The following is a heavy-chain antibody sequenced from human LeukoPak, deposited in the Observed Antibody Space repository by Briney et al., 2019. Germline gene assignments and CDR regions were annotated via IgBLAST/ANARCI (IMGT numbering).Heavy chain of an antibody. Sequence: GASVKVSCKASGGTFSSYTISWVRQAPGQGLEWMGRIIPILGLANYAQKFQGRVTITADKSTSTAYMELSSLRSEDTAVYYCARDRGGSSSAFDPWGQGTLVTVSS. CDR2: IIPILGLA. V-gene: IGHV1-69*04. J-gene: IGHJ5*02. CDR1: GGTFSSYT. D-gene: IGHD6-6*01. CDR3: ARDRGGSSSAFDP.